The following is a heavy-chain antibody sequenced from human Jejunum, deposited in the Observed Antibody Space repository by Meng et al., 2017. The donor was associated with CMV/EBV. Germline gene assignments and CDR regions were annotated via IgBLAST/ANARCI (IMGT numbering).Heavy chain of an antibody. CDR3: AKEDYSNDFDY. CDR2: ISGSGGTT. Sequence: AASGFTFSSFALRWVPQAPGKGLEWVSTISGSGGTTYYADSVKGRFTISRDNSKNTLYLQMNSLRAEDTAVYYCAKEDYSNDFDYWGQGTLVTVSS. V-gene: IGHV3-23*01. CDR1: GFTFSSFA. J-gene: IGHJ4*02. D-gene: IGHD4-11*01.